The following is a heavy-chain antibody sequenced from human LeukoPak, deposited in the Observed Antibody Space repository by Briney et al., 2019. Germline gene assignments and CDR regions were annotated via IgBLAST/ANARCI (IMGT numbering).Heavy chain of an antibody. V-gene: IGHV1-2*02. Sequence: ASVKVSCKASGYTFTGSYIHWVRQAPGQGLEWMGWINPNNGGTNYAQKFQGRVTMTRDTSITTVYMELRSLGYDDTAVYYCARGVYCSSSSCSGGLGYYFYFMDVWGKGTTVTVSS. CDR3: ARGVYCSSSSCSGGLGYYFYFMDV. J-gene: IGHJ6*03. CDR1: GYTFTGSY. D-gene: IGHD2-2*01. CDR2: INPNNGGT.